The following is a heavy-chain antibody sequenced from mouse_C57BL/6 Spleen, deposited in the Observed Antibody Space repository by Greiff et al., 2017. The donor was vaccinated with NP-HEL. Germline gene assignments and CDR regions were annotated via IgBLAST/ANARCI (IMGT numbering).Heavy chain of an antibody. Sequence: EVQLQQSGPELVKPGASVKIPCKASGYTFTDYNMDWVKQSHGKSLEWIGDINPNNGGTIYNQKFKGKATLTVDKSSSTAYMELRSLTSEDTAVYYCARFYYGSSYEGYFDVWGTGTTVTVSS. D-gene: IGHD1-1*01. V-gene: IGHV1-18*01. CDR2: INPNNGGT. J-gene: IGHJ1*03. CDR1: GYTFTDYN. CDR3: ARFYYGSSYEGYFDV.